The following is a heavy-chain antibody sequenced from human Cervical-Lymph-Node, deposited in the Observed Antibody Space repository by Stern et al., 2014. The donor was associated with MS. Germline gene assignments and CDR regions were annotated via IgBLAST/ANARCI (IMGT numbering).Heavy chain of an antibody. V-gene: IGHV3-53*01. D-gene: IGHD1-1*01. Sequence: VQLVQSGGGVIQPGGSLRLSCTASGFTVSRDYMTWVRQAPGKGLESVSLITNVGSTFYTDSVKGRFTISRDDSKNAVYLHMTSLRAEDTAMYYCARDTSSPERSDWWGQGTLVTVSS. CDR2: ITNVGST. CDR3: ARDTSSPERSDW. CDR1: GFTVSRDY. J-gene: IGHJ4*02.